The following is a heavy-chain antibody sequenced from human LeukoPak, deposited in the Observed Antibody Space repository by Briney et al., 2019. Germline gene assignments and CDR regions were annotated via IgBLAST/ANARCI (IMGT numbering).Heavy chain of an antibody. D-gene: IGHD4-17*01. J-gene: IGHJ5*02. V-gene: IGHV3-23*01. CDR1: GLTFSNYA. CDR3: TKDPNGDYIGAFDP. CDR2: IHGNGGGT. Sequence: PGGSLRLSCAASGLTFSNYAMTWVRQVPGKGLEWVSSIHGNGGGTVYTDSVKGRFTISRDNSKNTLYLQMNSLRAKDTALYYCTKDPNGDYIGAFDPWGQGTLVTVSS.